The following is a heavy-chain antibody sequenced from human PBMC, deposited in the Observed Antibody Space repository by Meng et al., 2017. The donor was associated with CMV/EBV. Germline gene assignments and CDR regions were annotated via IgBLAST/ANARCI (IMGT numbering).Heavy chain of an antibody. J-gene: IGHJ6*02. V-gene: IGHV3-43D*03. CDR2: ISWDGGST. Sequence: GESLKISCAASGFTFDDYAMHWVRQAPGKGLEWVSLISWDGGSTYYADSVKGRFTISRDNSKNTLYLQMNSLRAEDTAVYYCAKDLITFGGVIVTAGYYGMDVWGQGTTVTVSS. CDR1: GFTFDDYA. CDR3: AKDLITFGGVIVTAGYYGMDV. D-gene: IGHD3-16*02.